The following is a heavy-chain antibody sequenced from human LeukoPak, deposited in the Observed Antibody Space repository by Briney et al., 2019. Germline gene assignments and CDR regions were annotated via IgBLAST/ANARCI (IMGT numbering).Heavy chain of an antibody. D-gene: IGHD5-18*01. CDR3: ASQTLRLGYGPGFMDAFDI. Sequence: GAALEISWKGSGSIFTSYWIAWGRQLPGKGVEWRGINYPGHSDTRYSPSFQGQVTISADKSINPAYLQWTSLKASDTAMYYCASQTLRLGYGPGFMDAFDIWGQGTMVTVSS. CDR2: NYPGHSDT. J-gene: IGHJ3*02. CDR1: GSIFTSYW. V-gene: IGHV5-51*01.